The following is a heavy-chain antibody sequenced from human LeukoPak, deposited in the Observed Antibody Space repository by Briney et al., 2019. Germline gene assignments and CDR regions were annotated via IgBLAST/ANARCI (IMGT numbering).Heavy chain of an antibody. CDR2: IIPIFGTA. D-gene: IGHD3-22*01. CDR3: ARGHPHYYDSSGYAN. J-gene: IGHJ4*02. CDR1: GGTFSSYA. V-gene: IGHV1-69*05. Sequence: ASVKVSCKASGGTFSSYAISWVRQAPGQGLEWMGRIIPIFGTANYAQKFQGRVTMTRNTSISTAYMELSSLRSEDTAVYYCARGHPHYYDSSGYANWGQGTLVTVSS.